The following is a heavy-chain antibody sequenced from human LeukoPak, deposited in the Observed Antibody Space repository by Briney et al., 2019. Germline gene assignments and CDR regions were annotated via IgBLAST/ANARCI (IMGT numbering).Heavy chain of an antibody. CDR1: GFTFNNFA. Sequence: PGGSLRLSCAGSGFTFNNFAMSWVRQAPGKGLEWVSGISGSAGGTFYSDSVRGRFTISRDSPKNTLYLQMNSLRVEDTAVYYCTKDPLDYWGQGTLVTVSS. CDR2: ISGSAGGT. V-gene: IGHV3-23*01. CDR3: TKDPLDY. J-gene: IGHJ4*02.